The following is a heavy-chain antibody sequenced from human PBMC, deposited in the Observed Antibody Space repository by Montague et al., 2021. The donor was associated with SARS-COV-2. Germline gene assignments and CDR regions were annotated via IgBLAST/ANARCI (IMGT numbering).Heavy chain of an antibody. CDR1: GFTFSSYE. V-gene: IGHV3-48*03. CDR2: ITSSGSII. CDR3: ARVRAAAGTLALYYYYMDV. J-gene: IGHJ6*03. D-gene: IGHD6-13*01. Sequence: SLRLSCAASGFTFSSYEMNWVRQAPGKGLEWVSYITSSGSIIYYADSVKGRFTISRDNAKNSLYLQMNSLRAEDTAVYYCARVRAAAGTLALYYYYMDVWGKGTTVTVSS.